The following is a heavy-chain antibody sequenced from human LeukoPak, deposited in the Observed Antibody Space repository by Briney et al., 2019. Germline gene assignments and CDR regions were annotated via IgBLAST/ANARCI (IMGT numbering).Heavy chain of an antibody. J-gene: IGHJ4*02. V-gene: IGHV1-46*01. CDR2: INPSGGST. D-gene: IGHD4-17*01. Sequence: ASVKVSCKASGYTFTSYYMHWVRQAPGQGLEWMGIINPSGGSTNYAQKFQGRVTITADESTSTAYMELSSLRSEDTAVYYCASAYDYGVQLGDYWGQGTLVTVSS. CDR1: GYTFTSYY. CDR3: ASAYDYGVQLGDY.